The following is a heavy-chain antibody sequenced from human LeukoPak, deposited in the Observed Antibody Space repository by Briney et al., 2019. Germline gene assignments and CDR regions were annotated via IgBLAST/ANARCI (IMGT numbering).Heavy chain of an antibody. CDR1: GYTFTSYD. D-gene: IGHD3-3*01. CDR2: MNPNSGNT. V-gene: IGHV1-8*03. Sequence: ASVKVSCKASGYTFTSYDINWVRQATGQGLEWMGWMNPNSGNTGYTLKFQGRVTITRNTSISTAYMELSSLRSEDTAVYYCARGGTYDFWSGFYPKEGFDPWGQGTLVTVSS. CDR3: ARGGTYDFWSGFYPKEGFDP. J-gene: IGHJ5*02.